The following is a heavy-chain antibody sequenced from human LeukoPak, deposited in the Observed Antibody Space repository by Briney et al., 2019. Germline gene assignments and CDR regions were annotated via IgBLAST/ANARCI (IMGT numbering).Heavy chain of an antibody. CDR2: ISGSGGST. D-gene: IGHD2-15*01. J-gene: IGHJ4*02. CDR3: ARDSSVVVAAYDY. Sequence: PGGSLRLSCAASGFTVSSYGMSWVRQAPGKGLEWVSAISGSGGSTYYADSVKGRFTISRDNAKNSLYLQMNSLRAEDTAVYYCARDSSVVVAAYDYWGQGTLVTVSS. CDR1: GFTVSSYG. V-gene: IGHV3-23*01.